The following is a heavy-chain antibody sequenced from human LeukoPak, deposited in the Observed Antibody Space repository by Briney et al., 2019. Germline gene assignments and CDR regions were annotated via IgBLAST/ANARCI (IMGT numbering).Heavy chain of an antibody. J-gene: IGHJ4*02. CDR1: RFTFTNYA. V-gene: IGHV3-23*01. CDR2: ITGSGGSP. CDR3: AKGHIESGGYYYFDH. D-gene: IGHD3-22*01. Sequence: GGSLRLFCAASRFTFTNYAMSWVRQAPGKGLEWVSSITGSGGSPIYADSVKGRLIISRDNSRNTLSLQMNNLRAEDTAIYYCAKGHIESGGYYYFDHWGQGTLVTVSS.